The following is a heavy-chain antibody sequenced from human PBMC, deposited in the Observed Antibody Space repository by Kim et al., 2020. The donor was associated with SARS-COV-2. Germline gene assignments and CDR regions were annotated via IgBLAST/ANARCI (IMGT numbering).Heavy chain of an antibody. CDR2: IFGTA. Sequence: IFGTANYAQKFQGRVTITADESTSTAYMELSSLRSEDTAVYYCAHLRLDYWGQGTLVTVSS. CDR3: AHLRLDY. J-gene: IGHJ4*02. D-gene: IGHD4-17*01. V-gene: IGHV1-69*01.